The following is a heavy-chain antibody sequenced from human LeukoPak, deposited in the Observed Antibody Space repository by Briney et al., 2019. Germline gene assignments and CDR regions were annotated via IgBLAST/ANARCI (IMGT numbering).Heavy chain of an antibody. V-gene: IGHV4-39*07. CDR2: IYYSGST. CDR3: ARENGYSSSWYGWFDP. J-gene: IGHJ5*02. CDR1: GGSINSSSYY. Sequence: PSETLSLTFTVSGGSINSSSYYWGWIRQPPGKGLEWIWSIYYSGSTYYNPSLKNRVTISVDTSKNQFSLKLSSVTAADTAIYYCARENGYSSSWYGWFDPWGQGTLVTVSS. D-gene: IGHD6-13*01.